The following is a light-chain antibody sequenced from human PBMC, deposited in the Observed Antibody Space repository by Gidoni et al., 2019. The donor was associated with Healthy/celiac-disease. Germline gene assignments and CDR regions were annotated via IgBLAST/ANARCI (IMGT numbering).Light chain of an antibody. V-gene: IGKV2-28*01. CDR3: MQALQAWT. CDR2: LGS. Sequence: DIVMTQSPLSLPVTPGEPASISCRSSQSLLHSNGYNYLDWYLQKPGQSPQLLISLGSNRASGVPDRFSGSGSGTDFTLKISRVEAEDVGVYYCMQALQAWTFXHXTKVXIK. J-gene: IGKJ1*01. CDR1: QSLLHSNGYNY.